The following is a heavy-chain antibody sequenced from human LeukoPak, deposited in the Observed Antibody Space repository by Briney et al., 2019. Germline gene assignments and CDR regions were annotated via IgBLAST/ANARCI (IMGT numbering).Heavy chain of an antibody. CDR3: ARDKAVAGIVYYYMDV. CDR2: ISSSGSTI. D-gene: IGHD6-19*01. Sequence: PGGSLRLSCAASGFTFSDYYMSWIRQAPGKGLEWVSYISSSGSTIYYAVSVKGRFTISRDNAKNSLYLKMNSVRAEDTAVYYCARDKAVAGIVYYYMDVWGKGTTVTVSS. J-gene: IGHJ6*03. V-gene: IGHV3-11*01. CDR1: GFTFSDYY.